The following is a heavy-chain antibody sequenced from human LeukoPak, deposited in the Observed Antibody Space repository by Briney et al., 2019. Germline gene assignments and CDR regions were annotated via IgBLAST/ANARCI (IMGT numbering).Heavy chain of an antibody. V-gene: IGHV3-64D*06. D-gene: IGHD4/OR15-4a*01. CDR1: GFTFNSYP. J-gene: IGHJ3*02. CDR2: ISRNGGST. Sequence: PGGSLRLSCSASGFTFNSYPVHWVRQAPGKGLEYVSGISRNGGSTYYADSVKGRFTISRDNSKNTLYLQMSSLGAEDTAVYYCVKESGFMVAPNSAFDIWGQGTMVTVSS. CDR3: VKESGFMVAPNSAFDI.